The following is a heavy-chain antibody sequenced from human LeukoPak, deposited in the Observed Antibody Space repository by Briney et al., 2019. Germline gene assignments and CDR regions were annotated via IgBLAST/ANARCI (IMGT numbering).Heavy chain of an antibody. D-gene: IGHD2-15*01. CDR2: ISGSTTTK. CDR1: GFTFKTYS. CDR3: ARELRSCSGGSCYPNHYYYGLDV. J-gene: IGHJ6*02. Sequence: PGGSLRLSCAASGFTFKTYSMNWVRQALGKGLEWVSCISGSTTTKYYADSVRGRFTISRDNAGNSLYLQMNSLRDEDTAVYFCARELRSCSGGSCYPNHYYYGLDVWGQGATVTVSS. V-gene: IGHV3-48*02.